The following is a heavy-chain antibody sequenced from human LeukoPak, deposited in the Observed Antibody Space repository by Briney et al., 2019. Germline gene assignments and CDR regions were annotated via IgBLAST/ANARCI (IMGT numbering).Heavy chain of an antibody. V-gene: IGHV4-39*01. CDR1: GGSISSSSYY. CDR3: ARISHEYFQH. J-gene: IGHJ1*01. D-gene: IGHD2/OR15-2a*01. Sequence: PSATLSLTCTVSGGSISSSSYYWGWIRQPPGKGLEWIGSIYYSGSTYYNPSLKSRVTISVDTSKNQFSLKLSSVTAADTAVYYCARISHEYFQHWGQGTLVTVSS. CDR2: IYYSGST.